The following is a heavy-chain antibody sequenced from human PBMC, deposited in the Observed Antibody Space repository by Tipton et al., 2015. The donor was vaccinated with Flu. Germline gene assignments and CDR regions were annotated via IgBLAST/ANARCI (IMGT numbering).Heavy chain of an antibody. J-gene: IGHJ6*03. V-gene: IGHV4-34*01. CDR2: INHSGST. Sequence: TLSLTCAVYGGSFSGYYWSWIRQPPGKGLEWIGEINHSGSTNYNPSLKSRVTISVDTSKNQFSLKLSSVTAADTAVYYCARGNYYMDVWGKGTTVTVSS. CDR3: ARGNYYMDV. CDR1: GGSFSGYY.